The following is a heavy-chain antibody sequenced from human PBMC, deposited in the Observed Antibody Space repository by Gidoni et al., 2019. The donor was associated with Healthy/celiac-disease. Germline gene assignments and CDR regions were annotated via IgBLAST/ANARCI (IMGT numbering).Heavy chain of an antibody. J-gene: IGHJ4*02. Sequence: QVQLVESGGGVVQPGRSLRLSCSAAGFTFSSYGMHGVRQAPGKGLEWVAVIWYDGSNKYYADSVKGRFTISRDNSKNTLYLQMNSLRAEDTAVYYCARELSKQQLVLTYWGQGTLVTVSS. CDR2: IWYDGSNK. D-gene: IGHD6-13*01. V-gene: IGHV3-33*01. CDR1: GFTFSSYG. CDR3: ARELSKQQLVLTY.